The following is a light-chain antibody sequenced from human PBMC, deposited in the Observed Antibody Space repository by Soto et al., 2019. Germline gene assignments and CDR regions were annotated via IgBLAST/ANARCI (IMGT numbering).Light chain of an antibody. CDR2: MNS. V-gene: IGLV1-47*01. Sequence: QSVLTQPPSASGTPGQRVTISCSGSSSNIGSNTVNWYQQLPGTAPKLLIYMNSQWPSGVPDRFSGSKSGTSASLVITGLRPEDEADYYCVAWDDNLSSRVFGGGTKLTVL. CDR3: VAWDDNLSSRV. J-gene: IGLJ3*02. CDR1: SSNIGSNT.